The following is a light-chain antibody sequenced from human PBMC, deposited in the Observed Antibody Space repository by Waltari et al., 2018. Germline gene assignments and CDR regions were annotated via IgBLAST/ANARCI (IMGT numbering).Light chain of an antibody. J-gene: IGKJ4*01. Sequence: EIVLTQSPATLSLSPGERATLACRASQSVSSYLAWYQPKPGQAPTLLIYDASNRATGIRARFSGNRSGTSFTLTIGSREPEDFAVYYCQQRSNWPLALTCGGGTKVEIK. V-gene: IGKV3-11*01. CDR1: QSVSSY. CDR2: DAS. CDR3: QQRSNWPLALT.